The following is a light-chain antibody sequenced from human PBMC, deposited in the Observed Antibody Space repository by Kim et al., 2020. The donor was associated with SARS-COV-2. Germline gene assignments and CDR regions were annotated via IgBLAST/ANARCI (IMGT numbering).Light chain of an antibody. CDR3: QKCDSAPWT. Sequence: SVGDRVTITCRASQDISNYLAWVQLKPGKAPKLLIYAASALQPGVPSRFSGSGSGTDFTLTVTSLQPEDVATYYCQKCDSAPWTFGQGTKVDIK. CDR1: QDISNY. J-gene: IGKJ1*01. V-gene: IGKV1-27*01. CDR2: AAS.